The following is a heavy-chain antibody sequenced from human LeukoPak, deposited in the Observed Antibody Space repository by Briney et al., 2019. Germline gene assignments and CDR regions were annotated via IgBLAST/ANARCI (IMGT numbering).Heavy chain of an antibody. D-gene: IGHD4-23*01. V-gene: IGHV1-69*01. CDR2: IIPIFGTA. Sequence: SVKVSCKASGGTFISYTSSRVRQAPGQGLEWMGGIIPIFGTATYAQKFQGRVTITADESTSTAYMELSSLRSEDTAVYYCARDHGGRLNWFAPWGQGSLVTVSS. CDR1: GGTFISYT. CDR3: ARDHGGRLNWFAP. J-gene: IGHJ5*02.